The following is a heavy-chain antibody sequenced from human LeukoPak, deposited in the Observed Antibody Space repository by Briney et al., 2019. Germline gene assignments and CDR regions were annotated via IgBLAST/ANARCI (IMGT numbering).Heavy chain of an antibody. CDR1: GGTFSSYA. CDR3: ASPPRLGWELLNDAFDI. CDR2: IIPIFGTA. J-gene: IGHJ3*02. V-gene: IGHV1-69*13. D-gene: IGHD1-26*01. Sequence: VASVKVSCKASGGTFSSYAISWVRQAPGQGLEWMGGIIPIFGTANYAQKFQGRVTITADESTSTAYMELSSLRSEDTAVYYCASPPRLGWELLNDAFDIWGQGTMVTVSS.